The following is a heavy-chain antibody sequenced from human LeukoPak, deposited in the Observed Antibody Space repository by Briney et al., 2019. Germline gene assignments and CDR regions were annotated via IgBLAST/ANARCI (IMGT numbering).Heavy chain of an antibody. CDR2: IYPGDSDT. D-gene: IGHD3-22*01. Sequence: GEPLKISCKGSGYSFTSYWIGWVRQMPGKGLEWMGIIYPGDSDTRSSPSFQGHVTISADKSISTAYLQSSSLKASDTAMYYCARLGNGYEGSSGYLHPAVLVHAFDIWGQGTMVTVSP. CDR1: GYSFTSYW. CDR3: ARLGNGYEGSSGYLHPAVLVHAFDI. V-gene: IGHV5-51*01. J-gene: IGHJ3*02.